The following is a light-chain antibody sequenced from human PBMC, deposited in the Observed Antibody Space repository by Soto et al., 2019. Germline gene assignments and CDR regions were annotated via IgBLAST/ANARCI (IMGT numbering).Light chain of an antibody. CDR3: QQYLDWPRT. Sequence: EVMLSPSPVTLSLSPGERATLSCRASQSFRGLLACYQQEPGRAPRLLIYCASNRATGVPDRFIGSGSCAVVTLTIISLLSDDFAVYYCQQYLDWPRTFGQGTKVDIK. CDR1: QSFRGL. CDR2: CAS. J-gene: IGKJ1*01. V-gene: IGKV3-15*01.